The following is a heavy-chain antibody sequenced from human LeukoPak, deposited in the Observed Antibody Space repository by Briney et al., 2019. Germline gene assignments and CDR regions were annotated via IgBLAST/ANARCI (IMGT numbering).Heavy chain of an antibody. CDR3: ARVDIVMAGFDY. J-gene: IGHJ4*02. Sequence: SETLSLTCTVSGGSISSYYWSWIRQPAGKGLEWIGLFYTNGNTNHNPSLKSRVTMSVDTSKNQFSLKLSSVTAADTAVYYCARVDIVMAGFDYWGQGTLVTVSS. CDR1: GGSISSYY. D-gene: IGHD5-12*01. V-gene: IGHV4-4*07. CDR2: FYTNGNT.